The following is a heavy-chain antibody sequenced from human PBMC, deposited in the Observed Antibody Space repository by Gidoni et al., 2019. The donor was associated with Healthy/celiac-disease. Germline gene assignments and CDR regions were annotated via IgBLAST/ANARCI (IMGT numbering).Heavy chain of an antibody. D-gene: IGHD6-19*01. J-gene: IGHJ4*02. Sequence: EVQLVESGGGLVKPGGSLRRSCAASGFTFSSYSMNWVRQAPGKGLEWVSSISSSSSYIYYADSVKGRFTISRDNAKNSLYLQMNSLRAEDTAVYYCARGSIAVAGTDYWGQGTLVTVSS. CDR1: GFTFSSYS. V-gene: IGHV3-21*01. CDR2: ISSSSSYI. CDR3: ARGSIAVAGTDY.